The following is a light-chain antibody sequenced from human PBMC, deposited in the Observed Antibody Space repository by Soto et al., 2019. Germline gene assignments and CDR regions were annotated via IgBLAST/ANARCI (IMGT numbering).Light chain of an antibody. CDR1: QSVSSY. Sequence: EIVLTQAPGTLSLAVGERVTLSCRASQSVSSYLAWYQQTPGQAPRLLIYDTSNRATGTPDRFRGRGSGPDFTLTISRLEPEDFTVYYCQQYGSPPLTSGGGTTVQIK. CDR2: DTS. CDR3: QQYGSPPLT. J-gene: IGKJ4*01. V-gene: IGKV3-20*01.